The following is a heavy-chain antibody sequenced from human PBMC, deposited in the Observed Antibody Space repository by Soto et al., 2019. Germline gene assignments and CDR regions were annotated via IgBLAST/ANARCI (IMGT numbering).Heavy chain of an antibody. CDR1: GFSLASGKVG. CDR3: AQILFGRSESGGYFCNEV. J-gene: IGHJ6*03. D-gene: IGHD3-10*02. Sequence: SGPTLVNPTETLTLTCTVSGFSLASGKVGVTWIRQPPGKALEWLAHIFSNVEKSYRTSLKDRLTISEDNSKSQVVLTMTNVDPVDTATYYCAQILFGRSESGGYFCNEVWVKGTPVTDPS. V-gene: IGHV2-26*01. CDR2: IFSNVEK.